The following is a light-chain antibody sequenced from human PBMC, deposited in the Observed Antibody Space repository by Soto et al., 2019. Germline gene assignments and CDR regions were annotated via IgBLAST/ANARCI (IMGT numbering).Light chain of an antibody. CDR2: AAS. V-gene: IGKV3-20*01. CDR3: QLYGSSPLVT. CDR1: QSVSSSY. J-gene: IGKJ5*01. Sequence: EIVLTQSPGTLSLSPGERATLSCRASQSVSSSYLAWYQQKPGQPPRLLIYAASSRATGIPDRFSGSGSGTDFPLTISRLEPEDFAVYYCQLYGSSPLVTFGQGTRLEIK.